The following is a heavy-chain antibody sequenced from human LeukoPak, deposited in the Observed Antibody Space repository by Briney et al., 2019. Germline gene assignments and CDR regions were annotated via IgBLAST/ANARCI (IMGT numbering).Heavy chain of an antibody. V-gene: IGHV3-30*03. CDR2: ISYDGSDK. CDR3: ARGIYSGYDSADY. D-gene: IGHD5-12*01. CDR1: GFTFSDHY. Sequence: GGSLRLSCAASGFTFSDHYMSWIRQAPGKGLEWVAVISYDGSDKYYADSVKGRFTLSRDNSKNTVYLQMNSLRVEDTAVYYCARGIYSGYDSADYWGQGTLVTVSS. J-gene: IGHJ4*02.